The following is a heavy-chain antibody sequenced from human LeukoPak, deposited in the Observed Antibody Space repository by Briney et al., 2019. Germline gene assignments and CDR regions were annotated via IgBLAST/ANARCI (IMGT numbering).Heavy chain of an antibody. D-gene: IGHD3-10*01. CDR3: VRQHPNGGSGSYLLDP. V-gene: IGHV4-39*07. CDR2: IYYSGST. CDR1: GGSISSSSYY. Sequence: PSETLSLTCTVSGGSISSSSYYWGWIRQPPGKGLEWIGSIYYSGSTYYNPSLKSRVTISVDTSKNQFSLKLSSVTAADTAVYYCVRQHPNGGSGSYLLDPWGQGTLVTVSS. J-gene: IGHJ5*02.